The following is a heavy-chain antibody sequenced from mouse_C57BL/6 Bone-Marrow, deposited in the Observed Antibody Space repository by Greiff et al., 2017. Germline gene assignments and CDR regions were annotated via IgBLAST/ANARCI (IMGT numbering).Heavy chain of an antibody. J-gene: IGHJ2*01. CDR3: ARDPFTTVEGDFDY. D-gene: IGHD1-1*01. CDR2: IYPGDGDT. V-gene: IGHV1-82*01. CDR1: GYAFSSSW. Sequence: QVQLKQSGPELVKPGASVKISCKASGYAFSSSWMNWVKQRPGKGLEWIGRIYPGDGDTNYNGKFKGKATLTADKSSSTAYMQLSSLTSEDSAVYFCARDPFTTVEGDFDYWGQGTTLTVSS.